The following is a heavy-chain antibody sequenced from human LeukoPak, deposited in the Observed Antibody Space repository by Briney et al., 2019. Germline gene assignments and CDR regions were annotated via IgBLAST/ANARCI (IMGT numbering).Heavy chain of an antibody. J-gene: IGHJ4*02. CDR2: IKVDGSQK. D-gene: IGHD1-26*01. CDR3: VRDRKYRIVGTTQHYFDF. CDR1: GFTFNNYY. V-gene: IGHV3-7*01. Sequence: GGSLRLSCAPSGFTFNNYYMSWVRQAPGKGLEWAASIKVDGSQKHYVDSVKGRFTISRDNAKNSLFLQMISLRAEDTALYYCVRDRKYRIVGTTQHYFDFWGQGTMVSVSS.